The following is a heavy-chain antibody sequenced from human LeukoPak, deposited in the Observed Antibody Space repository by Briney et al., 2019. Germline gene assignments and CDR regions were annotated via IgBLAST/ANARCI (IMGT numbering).Heavy chain of an antibody. J-gene: IGHJ4*02. CDR2: IYTSGST. CDR3: ARDFDWGVYYYFDY. V-gene: IGHV4-4*07. D-gene: IGHD7-27*01. Sequence: SETLSLTCIVSGGSISSYYWSWIRRPAGKGLEWIGRIYTSGSTNYNPSLKSRVTMSVDTSKNQFSLKLTSVTAADTAVYYSARDFDWGVYYYFDYWGQGALVTVSS. CDR1: GGSISSYY.